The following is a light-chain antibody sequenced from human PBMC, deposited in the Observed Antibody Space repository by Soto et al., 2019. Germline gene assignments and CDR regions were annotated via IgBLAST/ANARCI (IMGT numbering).Light chain of an antibody. CDR1: QGITTW. CDR2: AAS. Sequence: DIQMTQSPSTVSASVGDRVTITCRASQGITTWLAWYQQKPGKAPRLLIYAASNLQSGIPSRFSGSGSGTDFILTINSLQPEDFATYYCQQTDNFPLTFGGGTKVELK. V-gene: IGKV1-12*01. J-gene: IGKJ4*01. CDR3: QQTDNFPLT.